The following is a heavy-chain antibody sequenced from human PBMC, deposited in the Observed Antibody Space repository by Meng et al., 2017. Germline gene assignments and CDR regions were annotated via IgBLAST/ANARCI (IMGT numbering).Heavy chain of an antibody. V-gene: IGHV3-74*01. CDR1: GFTFSSYW. Sequence: GESLKISCAASGFTFSSYWMHWVRQAPGKGLVWVSRINSDGSSTSYADSVKGRFTISRDNATNTLYLQMNSLRAEDTAVYYCARGGEDYDSSGYYQSWGQGTLVTVSS. CDR2: INSDGSST. D-gene: IGHD3-22*01. J-gene: IGHJ5*02. CDR3: ARGGEDYDSSGYYQS.